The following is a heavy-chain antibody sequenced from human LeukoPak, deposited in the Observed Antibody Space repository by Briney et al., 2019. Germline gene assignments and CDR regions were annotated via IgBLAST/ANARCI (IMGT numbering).Heavy chain of an antibody. CDR3: ARGYLVWFGELSTTAWFDP. J-gene: IGHJ5*02. CDR2: IHHSGST. V-gene: IGHV4-38-2*02. Sequence: SETLSLTCTVSGYSISSGYYWGWIRQPPGKGLEWIGSIHHSGSTNYNPSLKSRVTISVDTSKNQFSLKLSSVTAADTAVYYCARGYLVWFGELSTTAWFDPWGQGTLVTVSS. CDR1: GYSISSGYY. D-gene: IGHD3-10*01.